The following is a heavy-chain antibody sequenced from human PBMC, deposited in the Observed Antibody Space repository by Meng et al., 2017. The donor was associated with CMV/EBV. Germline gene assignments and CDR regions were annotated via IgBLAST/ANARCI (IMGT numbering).Heavy chain of an antibody. CDR1: GYTLTELS. D-gene: IGHD2-2*01. CDR3: ATETGLYYQLPIYYYYGMDV. V-gene: IGHV1-24*01. J-gene: IGHJ6*02. CDR2: FDPEDGET. Sequence: ASVNVSCQVSGYTLTELSMHWVRQAPGKGLEWMGGFDPEDGETIYAQKLQGRVTMTEDTSTDTAYMELSSLRSEDTAVYYCATETGLYYQLPIYYYYGMDVWGQGTTVTVSS.